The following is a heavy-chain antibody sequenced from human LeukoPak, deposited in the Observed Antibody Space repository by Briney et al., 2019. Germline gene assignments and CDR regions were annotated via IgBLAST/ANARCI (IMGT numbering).Heavy chain of an antibody. J-gene: IGHJ4*02. V-gene: IGHV3-30-3*01. Sequence: GGSLRLSCAASGFTFSSYAMSWARQAPGKGLEWVAVISYDGSNKYYADSVKGRFTISRDNSKNTLYLQMNSLRAEDTAVYYCAKDHMTTVTTFDYWGQGTLVTVSS. CDR2: ISYDGSNK. CDR3: AKDHMTTVTTFDY. CDR1: GFTFSSYA. D-gene: IGHD4-17*01.